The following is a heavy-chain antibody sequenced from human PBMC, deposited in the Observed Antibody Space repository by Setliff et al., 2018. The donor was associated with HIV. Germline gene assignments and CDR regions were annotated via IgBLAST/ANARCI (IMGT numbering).Heavy chain of an antibody. V-gene: IGHV3-7*01. CDR2: IKADGSEK. CDR1: GFTFSTYW. D-gene: IGHD1-7*01. J-gene: IGHJ6*03. Sequence: GGSLRLSCAASGFTFSTYWMNWVRQAPGKGLEWVANIKADGSEKYYVDSVKGRFTISRDNVKNTLYLQMNSLGAEDSAIYYCARDGTRQMWGSDYFRYYYIEFWGKGTTVTVSS. CDR3: ARDGTRQMWGSDYFRYYYIEF.